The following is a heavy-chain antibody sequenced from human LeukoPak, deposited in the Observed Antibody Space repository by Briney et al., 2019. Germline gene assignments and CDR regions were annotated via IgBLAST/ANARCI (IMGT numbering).Heavy chain of an antibody. D-gene: IGHD3-10*01. V-gene: IGHV3-23*01. Sequence: PGGSLRLSCAASGFTFSSYGMSWVRQAPGKGLEWVSAISGSGGSTYYADSVKGRFTISRDNSKNTLYLQMNSLRAEDTAVYYCAKAEVLLWFGDGVYYFDYWGQGTLVTVSS. J-gene: IGHJ4*02. CDR2: ISGSGGST. CDR1: GFTFSSYG. CDR3: AKAEVLLWFGDGVYYFDY.